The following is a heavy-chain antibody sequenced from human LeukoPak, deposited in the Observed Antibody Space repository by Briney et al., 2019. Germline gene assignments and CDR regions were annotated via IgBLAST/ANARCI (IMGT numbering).Heavy chain of an antibody. V-gene: IGHV3-21*01. D-gene: IGHD4-11*01. CDR1: GFTFSSYS. CDR2: ISSSSIYI. J-gene: IGHJ3*02. Sequence: PGGSLRLSCAASGFTFSSYSMNWVRQAPGKGLEWVSSISSSSIYIYYGDSVKGRFTISRDNPRNSLYLQMNSLRAEDTAVYYCARGHSNYGYAFDIWGQGTMVTVSS. CDR3: ARGHSNYGYAFDI.